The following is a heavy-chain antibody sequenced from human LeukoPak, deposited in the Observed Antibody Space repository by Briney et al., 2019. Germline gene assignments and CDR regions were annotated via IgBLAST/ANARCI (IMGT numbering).Heavy chain of an antibody. J-gene: IGHJ6*02. V-gene: IGHV3-30*03. CDR2: MSHDGSIE. CDR1: GFTFSSYG. CDR3: ARAKIIQSITHMDV. Sequence: GGSLRLSCAASGFTFSSYGMHWVRQAPGKGLEWVAVMSHDGSIEKYAGSVKGRFTISRDNSKKTLFLQMNSLRSDDAAVYYCARAKIIQSITHMDVWGQGTTVTASS. D-gene: IGHD5-18*01.